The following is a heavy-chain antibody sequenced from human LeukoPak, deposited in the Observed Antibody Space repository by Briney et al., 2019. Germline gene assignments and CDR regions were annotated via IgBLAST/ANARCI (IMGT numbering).Heavy chain of an antibody. Sequence: ASETLSLTYTVSGGSIRSYYWSWIRQHPGKGLEWIGYIYYSGSTYYNPSLKGRVTISVDTSKNQFSLKLSSVTAADTAVYYYARDPLGWFDPWGQGTLVTVSS. J-gene: IGHJ5*02. D-gene: IGHD3-16*01. CDR1: GGSIRSYY. V-gene: IGHV4-31*03. CDR3: ARDPLGWFDP. CDR2: IYYSGST.